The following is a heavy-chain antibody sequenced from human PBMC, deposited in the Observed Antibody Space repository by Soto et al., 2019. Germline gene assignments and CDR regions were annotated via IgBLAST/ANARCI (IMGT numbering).Heavy chain of an antibody. CDR2: ITPIFVTA. CDR3: ARNPDIVVVASHYYYGMDV. D-gene: IGHD2-15*01. Sequence: QVQLVQSGAEVKKPGSSVKVSCKASGGTFSSYAISWVRQAPGQGLEWMGGITPIFVTANYAQKFQGRVTITADESTSTAYMELSSLRSEDTAVYYCARNPDIVVVASHYYYGMDVWGQGTTVTVSS. V-gene: IGHV1-69*01. J-gene: IGHJ6*02. CDR1: GGTFSSYA.